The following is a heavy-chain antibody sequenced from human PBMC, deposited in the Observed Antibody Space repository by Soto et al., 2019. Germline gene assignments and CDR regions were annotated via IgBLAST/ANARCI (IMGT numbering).Heavy chain of an antibody. Sequence: PSETLSLTCTVSGGSISSGGYYWSWIRQHPGKGLEWIGYIYYSGSTYYNPSLKSRVTISVDTSKNQFSLKLSSVTAADTAVYYCARHTEAYSSSWYSSWFDPWGQGTLVTVSS. CDR2: IYYSGST. J-gene: IGHJ5*02. CDR3: ARHTEAYSSSWYSSWFDP. CDR1: GGSISSGGYY. D-gene: IGHD6-13*01. V-gene: IGHV4-31*03.